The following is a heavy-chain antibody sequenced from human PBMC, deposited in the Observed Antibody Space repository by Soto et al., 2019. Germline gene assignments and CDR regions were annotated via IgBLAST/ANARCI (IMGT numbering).Heavy chain of an antibody. J-gene: IGHJ4*02. V-gene: IGHV3-23*01. D-gene: IGHD2-21*02. CDR2: ISRSGGST. CDR3: AKASPHESECGGDCYPRYFDY. Sequence: EVQLLESGGGLVQPGGSLRLSCAASGFTFSSYGMSWVRQAPGKGLEWVSAISRSGGSTYYADSVKGRFTISRDKSKNTLYLQMNSLRAEDAAVYYCAKASPHESECGGDCYPRYFDYWGQGTVVTASS. CDR1: GFTFSSYG.